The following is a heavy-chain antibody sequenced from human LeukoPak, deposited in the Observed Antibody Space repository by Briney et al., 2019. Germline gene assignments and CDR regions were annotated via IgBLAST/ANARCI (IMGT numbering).Heavy chain of an antibody. J-gene: IGHJ4*02. CDR3: ARGSTIFGVVYSYYFDY. V-gene: IGHV1-2*02. Sequence: ASVKVSCKASGYTFIGYYMHWVRQAPGQGLEWMGWINPNSGGTNCAQKFQGRVTMTRDTSISTAYMELSRLRSDDTAVYYCARGSTIFGVVYSYYFDYWGQETLVTVSS. D-gene: IGHD3-3*01. CDR1: GYTFIGYY. CDR2: INPNSGGT.